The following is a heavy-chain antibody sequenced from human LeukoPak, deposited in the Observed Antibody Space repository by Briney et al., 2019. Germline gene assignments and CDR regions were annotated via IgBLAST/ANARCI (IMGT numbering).Heavy chain of an antibody. Sequence: PSETLSLTCAVYGGSFSGYYWSWIRQPPGKGLEWIVEINHSGSTNYNPSLKSRVTISVDTSKNQFSLKLSSVTAADTAVYYCARGPRYYDFWSGYYVVEPMDVWGKGTTVTVSS. D-gene: IGHD3-3*01. CDR3: ARGPRYYDFWSGYYVVEPMDV. V-gene: IGHV4-34*01. CDR1: GGSFSGYY. CDR2: INHSGST. J-gene: IGHJ6*03.